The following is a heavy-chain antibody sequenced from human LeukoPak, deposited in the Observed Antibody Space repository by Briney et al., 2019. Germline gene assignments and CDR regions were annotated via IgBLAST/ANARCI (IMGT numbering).Heavy chain of an antibody. CDR2: ISVYNGNT. CDR3: ARDLTPRVVSGIRAFDI. Sequence: ASVKVSCKASGYTFTNYGVSWVRQAPGQGLEWMGWISVYNGNTNYAQKLQGRVAMTTDTSTSTAYMELRSLRSDDTAVYYCARDLTPRVVSGIRAFDIWGQGTMDTVSS. D-gene: IGHD2-21*02. V-gene: IGHV1-18*01. CDR1: GYTFTNYG. J-gene: IGHJ3*02.